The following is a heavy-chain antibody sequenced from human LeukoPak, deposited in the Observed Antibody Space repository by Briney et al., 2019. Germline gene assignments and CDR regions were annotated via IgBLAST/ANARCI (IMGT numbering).Heavy chain of an antibody. CDR3: ASSGSYRFDY. CDR2: ITASGTAM. D-gene: IGHD1-26*01. CDR1: GFTFSSYA. J-gene: IGHJ4*02. Sequence: GGSLRLSCAASGFTFSSYAMSWVRQAPGKGLEWVSHITASGTAMFYADSVKGRFTISRDNAKNSLYLQMNSLRDEDTAVYYCASSGSYRFDYWGQGTLVTVSS. V-gene: IGHV3-48*02.